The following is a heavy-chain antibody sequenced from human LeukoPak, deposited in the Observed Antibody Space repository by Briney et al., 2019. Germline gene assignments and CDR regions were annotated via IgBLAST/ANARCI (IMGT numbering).Heavy chain of an antibody. D-gene: IGHD5-24*01. V-gene: IGHV1-2*02. CDR3: ARESLEMHMASDAFDI. J-gene: IGHJ3*02. CDR2: INPNSGDT. CDR1: GYTFIVYY. Sequence: ASLKVSCKASGYTFIVYYMHWVRQAPGQGLEWMGWINPNSGDTNYAQKFQGRVTMTRDTSISTAYMELSRLRSDDTAVYYCARESLEMHMASDAFDIWGQGTMVTVSS.